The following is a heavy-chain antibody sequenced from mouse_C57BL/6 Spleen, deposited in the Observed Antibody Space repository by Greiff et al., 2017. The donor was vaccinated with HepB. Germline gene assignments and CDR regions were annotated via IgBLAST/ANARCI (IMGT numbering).Heavy chain of an antibody. CDR1: GYTFTSYW. J-gene: IGHJ3*01. Sequence: VQLQQSGAELVRPGSSVKLSCKASGYTFTSYWMDWVKQRPGQGLEWIGNIYPSDSETHYNQKFKDKATLTVDKSSSTAYMQLSSLTSEDSAVYSCASGVYGSWFAYWGQGTLVTVAA. CDR3: ASGVYGSWFAY. V-gene: IGHV1-61*01. CDR2: IYPSDSET. D-gene: IGHD2-2*01.